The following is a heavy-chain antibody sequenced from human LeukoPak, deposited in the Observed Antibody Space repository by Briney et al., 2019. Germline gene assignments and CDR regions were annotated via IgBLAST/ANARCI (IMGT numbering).Heavy chain of an antibody. CDR3: ARSLPTSSGWYRNYFDY. V-gene: IGHV4-59*08. CDR1: GGSISSYY. D-gene: IGHD6-19*01. J-gene: IGHJ4*02. Sequence: PSETLSLTCTVSGGSISSYYWSWIRQPPGKGLEWIGYIYYSGSTNYNPSLKSRVTISVDTSKNQFSLKLSSVTAADTAVYYCARSLPTSSGWYRNYFDYWGQGTLVTVSS. CDR2: IYYSGST.